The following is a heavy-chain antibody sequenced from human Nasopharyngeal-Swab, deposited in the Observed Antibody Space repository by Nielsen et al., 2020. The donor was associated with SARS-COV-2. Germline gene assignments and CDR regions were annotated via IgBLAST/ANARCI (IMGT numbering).Heavy chain of an antibody. V-gene: IGHV5-51*01. D-gene: IGHD3-10*01. Sequence: GESLKISCKGSGYSFTSYWIGWVRQMPGKGLEWMGIIYPGDSDTRYSPSFQGQVTISADKSISTAYLQWSSLKASDTAMYHCARHNGADYYYYGMDVWGQGTTVTVSS. J-gene: IGHJ6*02. CDR3: ARHNGADYYYYGMDV. CDR2: IYPGDSDT. CDR1: GYSFTSYW.